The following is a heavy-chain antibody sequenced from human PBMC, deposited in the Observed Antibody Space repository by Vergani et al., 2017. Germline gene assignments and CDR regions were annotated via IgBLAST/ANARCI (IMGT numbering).Heavy chain of an antibody. CDR2: ISGSGGST. V-gene: IGHV3-23*01. J-gene: IGHJ4*02. D-gene: IGHD6-19*01. CDR3: AKGVAVAGVFDY. CDR1: GFTFSSYA. Sequence: EVQLLESGGGLVQPGGSLRLSCAASGFTFSSYAMSWVRQAPGKGLEWVSAISGSGGSTYYADSVKGRLTISRDNSKNTLYLQMNSLRAEDTAVYYCAKGVAVAGVFDYWGQGTLVTVSS.